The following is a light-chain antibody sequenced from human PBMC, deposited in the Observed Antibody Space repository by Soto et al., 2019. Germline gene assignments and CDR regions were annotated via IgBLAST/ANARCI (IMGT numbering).Light chain of an antibody. Sequence: VMTQSPATLSVSPGERATLSCRASLSVGTNLAWYQQKPGQPPRLLIYGATTRATGIPARFSGSGSGTHFTLTISSLQSEDFAVYYCQHHNNWPPGTFGQGTRVEIK. CDR1: LSVGTN. CDR3: QHHNNWPPGT. J-gene: IGKJ1*01. V-gene: IGKV3-15*01. CDR2: GAT.